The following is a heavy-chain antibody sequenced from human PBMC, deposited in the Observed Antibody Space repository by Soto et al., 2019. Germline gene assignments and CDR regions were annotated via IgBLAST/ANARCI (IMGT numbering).Heavy chain of an antibody. V-gene: IGHV1-69*01. CDR2: IIPIFGTA. CDR1: GGTFSSYA. D-gene: IGHD3-22*01. Sequence: QVQLVQSGAEVKKPGSSVKVSCKASGGTFSSYAISWVRQAPGQGLEWMGGIIPIFGTANYAQKFQGRVTITADESTSTAYMELSSLRSEGTAVYYCARGGGDYYDSSGYYYLISWGQGTLVTVSS. J-gene: IGHJ4*02. CDR3: ARGGGDYYDSSGYYYLIS.